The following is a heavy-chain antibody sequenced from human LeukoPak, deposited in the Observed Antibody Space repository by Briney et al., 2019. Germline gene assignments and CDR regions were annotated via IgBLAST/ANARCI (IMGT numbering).Heavy chain of an antibody. J-gene: IGHJ4*02. CDR3: ARGIAGGWRVDYFDY. D-gene: IGHD3-10*01. V-gene: IGHV4-59*02. Sequence: PSETLSLTCTVSGDSLVSGHYWGWIRQPPGKGLEWIGYIFYSGSTNYNPSLKSRVTISVDTSKNQFSLKLSSVTAADTAVYYCARGIAGGWRVDYFDYWGQGTLVTVSS. CDR1: GDSLVSGHY. CDR2: IFYSGST.